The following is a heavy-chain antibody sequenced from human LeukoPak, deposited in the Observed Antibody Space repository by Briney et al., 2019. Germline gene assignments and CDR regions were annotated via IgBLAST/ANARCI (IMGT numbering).Heavy chain of an antibody. D-gene: IGHD3-22*01. CDR2: IYYSGST. CDR3: ARADNLFDSSGYYWTV. CDR1: GGSINSNSYY. Sequence: PSETLSLTCTVSGGSINSNSYYWGWISQPPGKGLEWIANIYYSGSTSYNPSLRSRVTISVDTSKNQFSLRLTSVTAADTAVYYCARADNLFDSSGYYWTVWGQGTLVTVSS. V-gene: IGHV4-39*07. J-gene: IGHJ4*02.